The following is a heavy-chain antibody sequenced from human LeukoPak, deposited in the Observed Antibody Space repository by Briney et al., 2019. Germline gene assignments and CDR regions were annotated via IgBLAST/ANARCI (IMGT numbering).Heavy chain of an antibody. CDR2: IDSSTTRI. V-gene: IGHV3-21*01. CDR1: VFTLRSIR. Sequence: AGGSLRLSCAASVFTLRSIRMTWVRQAPWKGLEWVLAIDSSTTRIYYANSVRGRFTISRDNAKNSLDLQMNSLRAEDTAVYYCVRGGTYCDSTCKGADYWGQGTLVAVSS. D-gene: IGHD2/OR15-2a*01. CDR3: VRGGTYCDSTCKGADY. J-gene: IGHJ4*02.